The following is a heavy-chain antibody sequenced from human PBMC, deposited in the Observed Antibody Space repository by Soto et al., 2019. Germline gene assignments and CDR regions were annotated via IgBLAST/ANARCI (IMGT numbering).Heavy chain of an antibody. J-gene: IGHJ4*02. D-gene: IGHD6-19*01. CDR3: ARDPVAGTYFDY. CDR2: INAYNGNT. V-gene: IGHV1-18*01. Sequence: ASVKVSCKASGYTFTNYGISWVRQAPGQGLGWMGWINAYNGNTNYAQKLQGRVTMTTDTSTSTAYMELRSLRSDDTAVYYCARDPVAGTYFDYWGQGTLVTVSS. CDR1: GYTFTNYG.